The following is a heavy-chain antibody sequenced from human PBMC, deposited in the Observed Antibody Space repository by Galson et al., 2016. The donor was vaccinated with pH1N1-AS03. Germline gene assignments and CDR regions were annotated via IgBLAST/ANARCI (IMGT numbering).Heavy chain of an antibody. J-gene: IGHJ4*02. CDR1: GITVNSYG. CDR3: TRSAPRGGHEPFDF. V-gene: IGHV3-23*01. D-gene: IGHD5-12*01. Sequence: SLRLSCAVSGITVNSYGMSWVRQAPGKGLEWISGFSGSSASTYYADSPTGRFTISRDNAFNSLYLQMNSLRVDDTAVYFCTRSAPRGGHEPFDFWGQGTLVTVSP. CDR2: FSGSSAST.